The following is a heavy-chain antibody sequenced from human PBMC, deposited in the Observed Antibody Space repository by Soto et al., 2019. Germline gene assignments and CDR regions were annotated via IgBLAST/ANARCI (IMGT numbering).Heavy chain of an antibody. V-gene: IGHV4-39*01. D-gene: IGHD3-10*01. CDR2: IYYSGST. J-gene: IGHJ5*02. Sequence: TRAASSGTVKISVVDLGWKKQPPGKGLEWIGSIYYSGSTYYNPSLKSRVTISVDTSKNQFSLKLSSVTAADTAVYYCARSNLGYNGSGSPGHWFDLWGQGTLVTVSS. CDR3: ARSNLGYNGSGSPGHWFDL. CDR1: SGTVKISVVD.